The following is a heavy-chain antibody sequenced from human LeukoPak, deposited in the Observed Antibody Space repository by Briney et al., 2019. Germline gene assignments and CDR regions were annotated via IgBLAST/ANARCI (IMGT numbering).Heavy chain of an antibody. J-gene: IGHJ4*02. CDR1: GGSIKSSSYY. D-gene: IGHD6-19*01. CDR3: ARQGSGWSGAFDF. Sequence: ASETLSLTCTASGGSIKSSSYYWGWIRQPPGRGLEWIANIYYSGTTYYNPSLKSRVTTSVDTSKNHFSLRLNSVTAADTAVYYCARQGSGWSGAFDFWGQGTLITVSS. V-gene: IGHV4-39*01. CDR2: IYYSGTT.